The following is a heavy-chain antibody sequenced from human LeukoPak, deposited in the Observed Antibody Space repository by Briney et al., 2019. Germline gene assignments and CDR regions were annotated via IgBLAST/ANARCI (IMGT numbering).Heavy chain of an antibody. J-gene: IGHJ4*02. Sequence: PSETLSLTCTVSGGSVGSAGYYWSWIRQPPGGGLEWIGHIYYISNTNYNPSLKSRVTMSVNPSKNQFSLKLNSVTAADTAMYYCARTQSQSGSYRYYFGYWGQGTLVTVSS. V-gene: IGHV4-61*08. D-gene: IGHD1-26*01. CDR3: ARTQSQSGSYRYYFGY. CDR1: GGSVGSAGYY. CDR2: IYYISNT.